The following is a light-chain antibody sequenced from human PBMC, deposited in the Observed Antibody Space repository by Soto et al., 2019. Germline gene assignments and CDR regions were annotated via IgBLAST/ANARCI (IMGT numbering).Light chain of an antibody. CDR1: SSDIGNYNY. V-gene: IGLV2-11*01. Sequence: QSVLTQPRSVSGSPGQSVTISCTGTSSDIGNYNYVSWYQQHSGEAPKLMFYDVYKRPSGVPDRFSASKSGNTASLTISGLQTEDEADYYCSSYADAYTWVFGGGTKLTVL. J-gene: IGLJ3*02. CDR3: SSYADAYTWV. CDR2: DVY.